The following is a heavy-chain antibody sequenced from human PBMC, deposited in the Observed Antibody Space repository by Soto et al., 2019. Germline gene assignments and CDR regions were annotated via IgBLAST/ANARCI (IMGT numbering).Heavy chain of an antibody. CDR3: ARDHPTYYYYGIDV. V-gene: IGHV4-59*01. CDR2: IYYSGST. CDR1: GGSISSYY. Sequence: SETLSLTCTVSGGSISSYYWRWIRQPPGKGLEWIGYIYYSGSTNYNPSLKSRVTISVDTSKTQFSLKLSSVTAAATSVYYCARDHPTYYYYGIDVFDQVPTGTVSS. J-gene: IGHJ6*02.